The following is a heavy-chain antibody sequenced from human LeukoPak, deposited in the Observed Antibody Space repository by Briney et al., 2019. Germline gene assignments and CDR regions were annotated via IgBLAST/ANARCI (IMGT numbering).Heavy chain of an antibody. Sequence: GGSLRLSCAASGFTFDDYAMHWVRQAPGKGLEWVSLISWDGGSTYYADSVKGRFTISRDNSKNSLYLQMNSLRAEDTAVYYCARRAGAYSHPYDYWGQGTLVTVSS. V-gene: IGHV3-43D*03. D-gene: IGHD4/OR15-4a*01. CDR2: ISWDGGST. CDR3: ARRAGAYSHPYDY. J-gene: IGHJ4*02. CDR1: GFTFDDYA.